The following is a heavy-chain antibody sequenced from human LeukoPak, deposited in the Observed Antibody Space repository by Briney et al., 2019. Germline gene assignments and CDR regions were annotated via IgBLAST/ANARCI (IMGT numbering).Heavy chain of an antibody. D-gene: IGHD2-15*01. J-gene: IGHJ4*02. CDR3: AKRGVVIRAVLVVGFDKEAYYFDS. CDR1: GITLSNYG. V-gene: IGHV3-23*01. Sequence: GGSLRLSCVGSGITLSNYGMSWVRQAPGKGLEWVAGISDRGGSTNYADSVKGRFTISRDNPKNTLYRQMTRLRSEDTAVYFCAKRGVVIRAVLVVGFDKEAYYFDSWGQGALVTVSS. CDR2: ISDRGGST.